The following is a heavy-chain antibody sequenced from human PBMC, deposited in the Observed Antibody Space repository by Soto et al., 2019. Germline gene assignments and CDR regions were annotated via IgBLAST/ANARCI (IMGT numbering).Heavy chain of an antibody. J-gene: IGHJ6*02. D-gene: IGHD5-12*01. V-gene: IGHV4-30-4*01. CDR1: GGSISSGDYY. CDR2: IYHSGST. Sequence: PSETLSLTCTVSGGSISSGDYYWSWIRQPPGKGLEWIGYIYHSGSTYYNPSLESRFTISVDTSKNQFSLKLNSVTAADTAVYYFARVQGGERGYNLGGRDVWGQGTTVTVSS. CDR3: ARVQGGERGYNLGGRDV.